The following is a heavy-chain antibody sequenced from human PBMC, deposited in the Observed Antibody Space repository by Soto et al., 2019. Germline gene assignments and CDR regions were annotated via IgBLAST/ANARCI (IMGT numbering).Heavy chain of an antibody. J-gene: IGHJ4*02. CDR2: IKSKTDGGTT. Sequence: GGSLRLSCAASGFTFSNAWMNWVRQAPGKGLEWVGRIKSKTDGGTTDYAAPVKGRFTISRDDSKNTLYLQMNSLKTEDTAVYYCTTDYEWELLSPYFDYWGQGTLVTVS. CDR1: GFTFSNAW. CDR3: TTDYEWELLSPYFDY. D-gene: IGHD1-26*01. V-gene: IGHV3-15*07.